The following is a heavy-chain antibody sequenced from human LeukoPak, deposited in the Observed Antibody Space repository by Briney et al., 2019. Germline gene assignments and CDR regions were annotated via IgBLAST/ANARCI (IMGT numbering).Heavy chain of an antibody. D-gene: IGHD3-3*01. CDR2: ISYDGSNK. CDR1: GFTFSSYA. V-gene: IGHV3-30-3*01. J-gene: IGHJ3*02. Sequence: QSGGSLRLSCAASGFTFSSYAMHWVRQAPGKGLEWVAVISYDGSNKYYADSVKGRFTISRDNSKNTLYLQMNSLRAEDTAVYYCARGQDYDFWSGYSPDAFDIWGQGTMVTVSS. CDR3: ARGQDYDFWSGYSPDAFDI.